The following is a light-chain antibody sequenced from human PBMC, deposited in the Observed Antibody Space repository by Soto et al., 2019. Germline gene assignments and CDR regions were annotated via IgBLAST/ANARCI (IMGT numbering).Light chain of an antibody. CDR3: TSYTSSNAKYV. CDR1: SSDNGGYDY. V-gene: IGLV2-14*01. J-gene: IGLJ1*01. Sequence: QSVLTQPASVSGSPGQSITISCTGTSSDNGGYDYVSWYQQHPGKAPKLMIYEVCNRPSGVANRFSGSKSGNTASLTISGRQDEDEEDDYCTSYTSSNAKYVFGSGTKVTVL. CDR2: EVC.